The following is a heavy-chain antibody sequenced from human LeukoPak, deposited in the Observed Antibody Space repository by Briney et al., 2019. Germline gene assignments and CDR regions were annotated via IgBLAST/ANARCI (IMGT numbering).Heavy chain of an antibody. V-gene: IGHV4-34*01. D-gene: IGHD6-19*01. Sequence: GSLRLSCLTSGFTLSTNAMSWVRQPPGKGLEWIGEINHSGSTNYNPSLKSRVTISVDTSKNQFSLKLSSVTAADTAVYYCARGLSSGWQRGTYFDYWGQGTLVTVSS. CDR3: ARGLSSGWQRGTYFDY. CDR2: INHSGST. J-gene: IGHJ4*02. CDR1: GFTLSTNA.